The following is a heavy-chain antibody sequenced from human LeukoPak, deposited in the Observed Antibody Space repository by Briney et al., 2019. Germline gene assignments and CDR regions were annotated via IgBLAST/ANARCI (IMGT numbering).Heavy chain of an antibody. CDR2: ISYDGSNK. D-gene: IGHD1-26*01. Sequence: GSLRLSCAASGFTFSSYAMHWVRQAPGKGLEWVAVISYDGSNKYYADSVKGRFTVSRDNSKNTLYLQMNSLRAEDTAVYYCARDPSGSYSYYYYYYMDVWGKGTTVTVSS. V-gene: IGHV3-30*04. CDR3: ARDPSGSYSYYYYYYMDV. J-gene: IGHJ6*03. CDR1: GFTFSSYA.